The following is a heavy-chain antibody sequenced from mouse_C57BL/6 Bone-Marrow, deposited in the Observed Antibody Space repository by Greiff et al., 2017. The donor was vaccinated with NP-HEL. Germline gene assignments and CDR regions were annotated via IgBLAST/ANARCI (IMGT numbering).Heavy chain of an antibody. CDR2: IDPENGDT. CDR3: TTCTTVVAPGWYFDV. V-gene: IGHV14-4*01. D-gene: IGHD1-1*01. Sequence: EVQLQQSGAELVRPGASVKLSCTASGFNIKDDYMHWVKQRPEQGLEWIGWIDPENGDTEYASKFQGQATITADTSSNTAYLQLSSLTSEDTAVYYCTTCTTVVAPGWYFDVWGTGTTVTVSS. CDR1: GFNIKDDY. J-gene: IGHJ1*03.